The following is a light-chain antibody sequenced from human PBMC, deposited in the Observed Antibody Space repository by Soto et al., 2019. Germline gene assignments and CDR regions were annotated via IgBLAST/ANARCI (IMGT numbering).Light chain of an antibody. CDR2: DAS. J-gene: IGKJ5*01. V-gene: IGKV1-33*01. CDR1: QDISNY. Sequence: DIQMTQSPSSLSASVGDRVTITCQASQDISNYVNWYQQKPGKAPKLLIYDASNLETGVPSRFSGSGSGTDFTFTISSLQPEDIATYYCQQYDNLPITFGQGTRLEIK. CDR3: QQYDNLPIT.